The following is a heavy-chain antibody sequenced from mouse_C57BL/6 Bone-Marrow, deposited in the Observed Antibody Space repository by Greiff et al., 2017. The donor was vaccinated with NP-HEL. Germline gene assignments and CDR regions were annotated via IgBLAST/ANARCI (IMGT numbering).Heavy chain of an antibody. CDR1: GYTFTNYW. CDR3: ARWAVTTRSYWYFDV. V-gene: IGHV1-63*01. D-gene: IGHD2-2*01. CDR2: IYPGGGYT. Sequence: QVQLQQSGAELVRPGTSVKMSCKASGYTFTNYWIGWAKQRPGHGLEWIGVIYPGGGYTNSTEKCKGKAPLTAYKSSSTSYMQFSSLTSEDSAIYYCARWAVTTRSYWYFDVWGTGTTVTVSS. J-gene: IGHJ1*03.